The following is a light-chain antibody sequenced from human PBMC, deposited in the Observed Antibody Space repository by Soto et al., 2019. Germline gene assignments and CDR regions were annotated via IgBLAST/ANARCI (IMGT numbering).Light chain of an antibody. J-gene: IGKJ4*01. CDR2: GAS. CDR1: QSVSSSY. Sequence: DIVLAMSAGTLSLSPGERATLSCRASQSVSSSYLAWYKQKPGQAPRLLIYGASSRATGIPDRCSGSGSGADSTLTIRILDPEYFAVYYCQHYGSSLTCGGGTKVDIK. CDR3: QHYGSSLT. V-gene: IGKV3-20*01.